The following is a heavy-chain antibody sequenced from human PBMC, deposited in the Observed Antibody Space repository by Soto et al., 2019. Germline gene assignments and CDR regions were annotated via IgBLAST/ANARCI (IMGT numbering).Heavy chain of an antibody. CDR2: ISPKSGGT. Sequence: QVQLVQSGAEVKKPGASVKVSCEASGYSFIDYYIHWVRQAPGQGFEWMGRISPKSGGTNYAQKFEGRVIMTWDTSLNTAYMELSSLISDDTAVYYCARPPGYISDCYYFDLWGQGTLVTVSS. J-gene: IGHJ4*02. D-gene: IGHD2-21*02. V-gene: IGHV1-2*02. CDR1: GYSFIDYY. CDR3: ARPPGYISDCYYFDL.